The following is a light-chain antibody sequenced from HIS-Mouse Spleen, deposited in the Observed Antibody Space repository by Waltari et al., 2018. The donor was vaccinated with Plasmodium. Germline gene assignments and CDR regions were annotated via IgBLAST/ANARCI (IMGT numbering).Light chain of an antibody. CDR3: QAWDSSTVV. J-gene: IGLJ2*01. V-gene: IGLV3-1*01. Sequence: SYELTQPPSVSVSPGQTASITCSGDKLGDKYACWYQQKPGQSPVLGIYQDSKRPSGIPERFAGSNSGDTANLTISGTQAMDEADYYCQAWDSSTVVFGGGTKLTVL. CDR2: QDS. CDR1: KLGDKY.